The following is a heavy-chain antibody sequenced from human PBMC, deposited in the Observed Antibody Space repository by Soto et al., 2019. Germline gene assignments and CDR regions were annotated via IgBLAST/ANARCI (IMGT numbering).Heavy chain of an antibody. J-gene: IGHJ3*02. CDR3: ARGVYGSGNYYTGPTAFDI. Sequence: QVQLEQSGAEVKKPGSSVKVSCKASGGTLSDHGVSWLRQAPGQGLEWVGGTIPVFDTAKYAQKFQGRGTIAADKSTNIAYMELSSLLSEDTAFYYCARGVYGSGNYYTGPTAFDIWGQGTMVIVSS. CDR2: TIPVFDTA. D-gene: IGHD3-10*01. CDR1: GGTLSDHG. V-gene: IGHV1-69*06.